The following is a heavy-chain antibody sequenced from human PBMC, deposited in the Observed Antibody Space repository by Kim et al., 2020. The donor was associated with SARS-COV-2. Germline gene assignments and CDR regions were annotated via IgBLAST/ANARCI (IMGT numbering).Heavy chain of an antibody. D-gene: IGHD2-15*01. Sequence: GGSLRLSCATSGFTFSSLCMYWHRQPPGKGLEWVAEINDDGSNTNYVDSVKGRFTISRDNVKNSLYLQMNSLRVEDTAVYYCVKGAHIGASGMGWGQGNLVTVSS. V-gene: IGHV3-7*01. CDR3: VKGAHIGASGMG. CDR1: GFTFSSLC. CDR2: INDDGSNT. J-gene: IGHJ4*02.